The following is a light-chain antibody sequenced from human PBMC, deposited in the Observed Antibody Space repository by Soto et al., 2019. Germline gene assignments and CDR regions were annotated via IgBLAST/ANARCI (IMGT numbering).Light chain of an antibody. Sequence: QPVLTQSPSASASLGASVKLTCTLSSGHSSYAIAWHQQQPEKGPRFLMKLNSDGSHRKGDGIPDRFSVSSSGSERYLTIAGLQSEDEADYYCQAWGSGIQVFGGGTKLTVL. CDR2: LNSDGSH. J-gene: IGLJ2*01. CDR1: SGHSSYA. CDR3: QAWGSGIQV. V-gene: IGLV4-69*01.